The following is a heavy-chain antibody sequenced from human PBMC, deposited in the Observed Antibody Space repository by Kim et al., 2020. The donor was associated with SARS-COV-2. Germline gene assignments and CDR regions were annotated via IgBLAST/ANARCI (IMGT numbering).Heavy chain of an antibody. Sequence: YADSVKGRFTISRDKAKNSLYLQMNSLRAEDTAVYYCARVQESSWYSMDVWGRGTTVTVSS. CDR3: ARVQESSWYSMDV. J-gene: IGHJ6*02. V-gene: IGHV3-21*01. D-gene: IGHD6-13*01.